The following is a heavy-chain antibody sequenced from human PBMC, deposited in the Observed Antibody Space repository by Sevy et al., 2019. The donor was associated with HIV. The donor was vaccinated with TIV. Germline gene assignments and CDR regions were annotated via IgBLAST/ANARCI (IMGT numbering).Heavy chain of an antibody. CDR3: ARDKSATAVDY. J-gene: IGHJ4*02. CDR2: INSDGSKT. D-gene: IGHD6-25*01. V-gene: IGHV3-74*01. Sequence: GGSLRLSCAASGFTFSSYWMHWVRQAPGKGLVWVSHINSDGSKTGYADSVKGRFTISRDNAKNTPYLQMNSLRAEDTAVYYCARDKSATAVDYWGQGTLVTVSS. CDR1: GFTFSSYW.